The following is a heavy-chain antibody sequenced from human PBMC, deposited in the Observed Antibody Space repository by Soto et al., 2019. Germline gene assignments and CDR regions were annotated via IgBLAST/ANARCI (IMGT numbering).Heavy chain of an antibody. CDR1: GFTFSSYA. CDR2: ISGSGGST. CDR3: AKEERYFDWLPPSDP. J-gene: IGHJ5*02. D-gene: IGHD3-9*01. Sequence: SCAASGFTFSSYAMSWVRQAPGKGLEWVSAISGSGGSTYYADSVKGRFTISRDNSKNTLYLQMNSLRAEDTAVYYCAKEERYFDWLPPSDPWGQGTLVTVSS. V-gene: IGHV3-23*01.